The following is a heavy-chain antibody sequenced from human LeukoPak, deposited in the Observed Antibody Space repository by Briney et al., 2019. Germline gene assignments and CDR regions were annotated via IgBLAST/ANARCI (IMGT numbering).Heavy chain of an antibody. CDR1: GYTFTSYG. V-gene: IGHV1-18*01. Sequence: ASVKVSCKASGYTFTSYGISWVRQAPGQGLEWMGWISAYNGNTNYAQKLQGRVTMTTDTSTSTAYMELRSLRSDDTAVYYCARDPEDIVVVPAAMCSYWGQGTLVTVSS. CDR3: ARDPEDIVVVPAAMCSY. CDR2: ISAYNGNT. J-gene: IGHJ4*02. D-gene: IGHD2-2*01.